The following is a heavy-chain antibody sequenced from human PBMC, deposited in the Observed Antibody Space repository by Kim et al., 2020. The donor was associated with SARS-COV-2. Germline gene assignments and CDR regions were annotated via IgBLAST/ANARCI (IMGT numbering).Heavy chain of an antibody. D-gene: IGHD6-13*01. CDR3: TTSAGNYYYYGMDV. J-gene: IGHJ6*02. V-gene: IGHV3-15*01. Sequence: AAPVKCRFTISRDESKNTLYLQMNSLKTEDTAVYYCTTSAGNYYYYGMDVWGQGTTVTVSS.